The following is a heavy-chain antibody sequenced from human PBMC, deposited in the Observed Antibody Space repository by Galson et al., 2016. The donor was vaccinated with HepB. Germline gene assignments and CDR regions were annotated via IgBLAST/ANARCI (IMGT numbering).Heavy chain of an antibody. CDR2: IYPGDSDT. V-gene: IGHV5-51*01. D-gene: IGHD3-16*01. CDR1: GYIFTNYW. J-gene: IGHJ3*02. CDR3: AREGLMIPSGGVWDCFDM. Sequence: QSGAEVKKPGESLKISCKGSGYIFTNYWIGWVRQMPGKGLEWMGIIYPGDSDTSLSPSFQGQVVISADKSINTVYLQWSALKASDTAMYYCAREGLMIPSGGVWDCFDMWGQGTMVTVSS.